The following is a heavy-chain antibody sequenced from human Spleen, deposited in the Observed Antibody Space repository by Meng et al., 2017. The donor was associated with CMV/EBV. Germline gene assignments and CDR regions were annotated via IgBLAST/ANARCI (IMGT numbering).Heavy chain of an antibody. V-gene: IGHV1-2*02. CDR3: ARVKRYCTGGTCSSTGYYGMDV. CDR2: INPNSGGT. J-gene: IGHJ6*02. CDR1: GYNFTGYH. Sequence: ASVKVSCKASGYNFTGYHIHWVRQAPGQGLEWMGWINPNSGGTNYAQKFQGRITMTGDTSITTAYMELSRLRSDDMAVYHCARVKRYCTGGTCSSTGYYGMDVWGQGTTVTVSS. D-gene: IGHD2-15*01.